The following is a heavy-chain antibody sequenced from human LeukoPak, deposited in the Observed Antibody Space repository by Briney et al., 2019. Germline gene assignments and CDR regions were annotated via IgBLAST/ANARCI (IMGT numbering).Heavy chain of an antibody. J-gene: IGHJ4*02. CDR3: ARDLTVTGIFDY. Sequence: PGGSLRLSCAASGFTFSSYSMNWVRQAPGKGLEWVSYISGSSDTIHYADSVKGRSTISRDNAKNSLYLQISSLRAEDTAVYYCARDLTVTGIFDYWGQGTLVTVSS. D-gene: IGHD4-17*01. CDR2: ISGSSDTI. CDR1: GFTFSSYS. V-gene: IGHV3-48*01.